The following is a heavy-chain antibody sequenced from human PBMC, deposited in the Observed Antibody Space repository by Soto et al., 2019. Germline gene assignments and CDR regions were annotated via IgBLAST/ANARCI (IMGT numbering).Heavy chain of an antibody. CDR3: ARDWGYCSGGTCHYGMDV. CDR2: ISSSSSTI. D-gene: IGHD2-15*01. V-gene: IGHV3-48*02. CDR1: GFTFGSYR. Sequence: EVQLVESGGGLVQPGGSLRLSCAASGFTFGSYRMNWVRQAPGKGLEWISYISSSSSTIYYADSVKGRFTISRDNAKNSLYLQMNTLRDEDTAMYYCARDWGYCSGGTCHYGMDVWGQGTTVTVSS. J-gene: IGHJ6*02.